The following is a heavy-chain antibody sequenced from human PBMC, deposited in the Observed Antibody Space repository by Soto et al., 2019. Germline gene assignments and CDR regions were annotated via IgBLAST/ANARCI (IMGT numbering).Heavy chain of an antibody. J-gene: IGHJ4*02. Sequence: EVQLLESGGGLVQPGGSLRLSCAASGFTFSSYAMSWVRQAPGKGLEWVSAISGSGGSTYYADSVKGRFTISRDNSKNTLYLQMNSLRAEDTAVYYCAKDSGMAAYGDYPYFDYWGQGTLVTVSS. CDR1: GFTFSSYA. CDR3: AKDSGMAAYGDYPYFDY. D-gene: IGHD4-17*01. V-gene: IGHV3-23*01. CDR2: ISGSGGST.